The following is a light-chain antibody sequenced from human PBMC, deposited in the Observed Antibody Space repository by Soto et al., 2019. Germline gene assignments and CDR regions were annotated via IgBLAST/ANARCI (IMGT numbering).Light chain of an antibody. CDR1: QSVSSY. Sequence: EIVLTQSPATLSLSPGERATHSCRASQSVSSYLAWYQQKPGQAPRLLIYDASNRATGIPARFSGSGSGTDFTLTISSLEPEDFAVYYCQQRSNWSPFGGGTKVEIK. J-gene: IGKJ4*01. CDR3: QQRSNWSP. CDR2: DAS. V-gene: IGKV3-11*01.